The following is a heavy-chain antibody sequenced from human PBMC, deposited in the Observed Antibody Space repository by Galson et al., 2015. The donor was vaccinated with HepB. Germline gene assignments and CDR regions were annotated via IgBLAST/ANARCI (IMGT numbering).Heavy chain of an antibody. CDR3: ARDWGSSPSSLDY. CDR2: IGFSTSAT. CDR1: GFSFSTYS. V-gene: IGHV3-48*04. D-gene: IGHD2-2*01. J-gene: IGHJ4*02. Sequence: LRLSCAASGFSFSTYSMNWVRQAPGKGLEWVSFIGFSTSATYYADSVKGRFTISRDDAKNSLYLQINSLRAEDTAVYYCARDWGSSPSSLDYWGQGTLVTVSS.